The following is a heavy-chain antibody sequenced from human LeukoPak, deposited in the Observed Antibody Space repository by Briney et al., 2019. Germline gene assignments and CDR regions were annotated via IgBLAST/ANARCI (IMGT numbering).Heavy chain of an antibody. V-gene: IGHV3-30*15. J-gene: IGHJ4*02. CDR2: ISDDGTRQ. CDR1: GFTFRSYA. D-gene: IGHD6-19*01. CDR3: VREQPGDGWSGFDY. Sequence: QSGGSLRLSCAASGFTFRSYALHWVRQAPGKGLEWVAVISDDGTRQHYADFLGGRFTISRDNSKNTVSLQMSSPTSEDTAVYFCVREQPGDGWSGFDYWGQGNLVTISS.